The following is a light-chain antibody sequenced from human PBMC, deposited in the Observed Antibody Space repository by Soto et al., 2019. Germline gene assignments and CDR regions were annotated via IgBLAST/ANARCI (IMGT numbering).Light chain of an antibody. V-gene: IGKV1-5*01. CDR2: DAS. Sequence: DIQVTQSRSTLSASVGGRCTITCRAIETINSWLAWYQQKPWKAPKVLFFDASSLKTGVPSSFSGSGSGTEFSLTISNLQHDDFATYYCQQYVSYSSGPFGQGTKVDIK. CDR3: QQYVSYSSGP. CDR1: ETINSW. J-gene: IGKJ1*01.